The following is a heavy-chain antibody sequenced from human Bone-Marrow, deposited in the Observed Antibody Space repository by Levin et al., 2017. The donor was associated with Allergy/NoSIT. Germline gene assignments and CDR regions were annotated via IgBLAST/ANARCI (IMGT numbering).Heavy chain of an antibody. J-gene: IGHJ4*02. V-gene: IGHV3-30*04. CDR3: ARGPGLRYFDWLLPGDYFDY. CDR2: ISYDGSNK. CDR1: GFTFSSYA. Sequence: GGSLRLSCAASGFTFSSYAMHWVRQAPGKGLEWVAVISYDGSNKYYADSVKGRFTISRDNSKNTLYLQMNSLRAEDTAVYYCARGPGLRYFDWLLPGDYFDYWGQGTLVTVSS. D-gene: IGHD3-9*01.